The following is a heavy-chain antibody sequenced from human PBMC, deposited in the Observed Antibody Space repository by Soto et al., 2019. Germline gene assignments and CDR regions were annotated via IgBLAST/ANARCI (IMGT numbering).Heavy chain of an antibody. CDR3: AKDLSRWPHYAFDS. CDR2: ISSNGDTA. CDR1: GFTFSNYG. J-gene: IGHJ5*01. Sequence: EVQLLESGGGLLQPGGSLRLSCAASGFTFSNYGMNWVRQAPGKGPEWVSGISSNGDTANYADSVNGRFTISRDNSKNALYMQMNGLRPEDTAVYYCAKDLSRWPHYAFDSWGQGTLVTVSS. D-gene: IGHD4-17*01. V-gene: IGHV3-23*01.